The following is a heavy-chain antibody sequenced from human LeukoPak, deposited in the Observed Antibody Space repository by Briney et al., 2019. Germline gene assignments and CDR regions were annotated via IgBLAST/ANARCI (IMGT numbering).Heavy chain of an antibody. Sequence: SGGSLRLSCAASGFTFSDYNMRWIRQAPGKGLEWVSSISRSGSTKYYADSVKGRCTISRDNAKKSLYLQMNSLRAEDTAVYYCARDQGVYCSGGSCTAFDVWGQGTMVTVSS. CDR3: ARDQGVYCSGGSCTAFDV. D-gene: IGHD2-15*01. CDR1: GFTFSDYN. J-gene: IGHJ3*01. CDR2: ISRSGSTK. V-gene: IGHV3-11*04.